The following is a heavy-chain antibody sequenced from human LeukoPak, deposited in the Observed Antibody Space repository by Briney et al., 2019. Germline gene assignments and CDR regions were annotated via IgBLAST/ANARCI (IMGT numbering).Heavy chain of an antibody. CDR3: AKDCKGSGNYYFPFDS. CDR2: IRGSGLST. D-gene: IGHD3-10*01. Sequence: PGGSLRLSCAAAGFTFSSYSMSWVRQAPGEGREWVSAIRGSGLSTYYADSVKGRFTILRDNSKNTLYLQKTSLRAEDTALYYCAKDCKGSGNYYFPFDSWGQGSLVTVSS. J-gene: IGHJ4*02. V-gene: IGHV3-23*01. CDR1: GFTFSSYS.